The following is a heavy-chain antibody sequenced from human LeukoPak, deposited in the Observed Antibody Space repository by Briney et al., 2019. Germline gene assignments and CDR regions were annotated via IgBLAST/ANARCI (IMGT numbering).Heavy chain of an antibody. CDR2: IYYSGST. Sequence: SETLSLTCTVSGGSISSSSYYWGWIRQPPGKGLEWIGSIYYSGSTYYNPSLRSRVTISVETSKNQFFLKLSSVTAADTSVYYCARVLEGDTYGYSFDYWGQGTLVTVSS. D-gene: IGHD5-18*01. CDR1: GGSISSSSYY. V-gene: IGHV4-39*07. CDR3: ARVLEGDTYGYSFDY. J-gene: IGHJ4*02.